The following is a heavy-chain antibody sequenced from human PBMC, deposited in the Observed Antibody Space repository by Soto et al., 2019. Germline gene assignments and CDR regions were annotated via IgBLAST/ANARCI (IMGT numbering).Heavy chain of an antibody. CDR2: IYSGGSA. D-gene: IGHD3-10*01. CDR3: ARSMMVRGVLFDL. J-gene: IGHJ4*02. V-gene: IGHV3-53*01. CDR1: GFSVSGKY. Sequence: QLVESGGGLIQPGGSLRLSCAVSGFSVSGKYMSWVRQAPGNGLDWVSVIYSGGSAYYADSVKGRFTISRDESQNTLYLQMNSLRAEDTAVYYCARSMMVRGVLFDLWGQGTLVSVSS.